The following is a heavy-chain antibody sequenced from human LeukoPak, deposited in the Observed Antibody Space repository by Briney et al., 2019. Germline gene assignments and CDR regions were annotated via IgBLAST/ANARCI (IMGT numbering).Heavy chain of an antibody. D-gene: IGHD3-3*01. CDR3: AVDFWSGYLDY. V-gene: IGHV1-46*03. J-gene: IGHJ4*02. CDR1: GYTFTSYY. Sequence: ASVKVSCKASGYTFTSYYMHWVQQAPGQGLEWMGIINPSGGSTSYAQKFQGRVTMTRDTSTSTVYMELSSLRSEDTALYYCAVDFWSGYLDYWGQGTLVTVSS. CDR2: INPSGGST.